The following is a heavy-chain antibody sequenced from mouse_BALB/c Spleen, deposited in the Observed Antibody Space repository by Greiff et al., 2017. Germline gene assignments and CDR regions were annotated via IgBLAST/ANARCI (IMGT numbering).Heavy chain of an antibody. CDR2: IRNKANGYTT. CDR1: GFTFTDYY. Sequence: EVQRVESGGGLVQPGGSLRLSCATSGFTFTDYYMSWVRQPPGKALEWLGFIRNKANGYTTEYSASVKGRFTISRDNSQSILYLQMNTLRAEDSATYYCARVGNYGFSYAMDYWGQGTSVTVSS. CDR3: ARVGNYGFSYAMDY. J-gene: IGHJ4*01. V-gene: IGHV7-3*02. D-gene: IGHD2-1*01.